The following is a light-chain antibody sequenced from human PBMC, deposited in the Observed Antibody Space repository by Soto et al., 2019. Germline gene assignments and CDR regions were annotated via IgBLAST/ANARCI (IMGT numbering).Light chain of an antibody. CDR2: AAS. CDR3: QQYYSYPIT. J-gene: IGKJ5*01. Sequence: IQVTQSASSFSASTGDRVTITCRASQGISSYLAWYQQKPGKAPKLLIYAASTLQSGVPSRFSGSGSGTDFTLTISCLQSEDFATYYCQQYYSYPITFGQGTRLEIK. CDR1: QGISSY. V-gene: IGKV1-8*01.